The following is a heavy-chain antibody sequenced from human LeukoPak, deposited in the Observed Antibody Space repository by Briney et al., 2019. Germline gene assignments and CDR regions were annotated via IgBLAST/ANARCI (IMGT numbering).Heavy chain of an antibody. CDR2: IYHSGST. V-gene: IGHV4-30-2*01. D-gene: IGHD3-3*01. CDR1: GGSISSGGYY. CDR3: ARFAHPNYDFWSDGWFDP. J-gene: IGHJ5*02. Sequence: SETLSLTCTVSGGSISSGGYYWSWLRQPPGKGLEWIGYIYHSGSTYYNPSLKSRVTISVYRSKNQFSLKLSSVTAADTAVYYCARFAHPNYDFWSDGWFDPWGQGTLVTVSS.